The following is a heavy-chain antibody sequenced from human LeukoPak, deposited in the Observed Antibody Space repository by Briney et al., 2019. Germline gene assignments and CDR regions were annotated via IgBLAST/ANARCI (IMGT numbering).Heavy chain of an antibody. J-gene: IGHJ3*02. CDR2: IYTSGST. Sequence: SETLSLTCTVSGGSISSYYWSWIRQPAGKGLEWIGRIYTSGSTNYYPSLKSRVTMSVDTSKNQFSLKLSSVTAADTAVYYCARDIVVVPAAIRPHAFDIWGQGTMVTVSS. CDR3: ARDIVVVPAAIRPHAFDI. CDR1: GGSISSYY. D-gene: IGHD2-2*02. V-gene: IGHV4-4*07.